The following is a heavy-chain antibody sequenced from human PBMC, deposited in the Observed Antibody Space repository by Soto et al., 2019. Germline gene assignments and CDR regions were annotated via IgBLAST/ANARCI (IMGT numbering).Heavy chain of an antibody. J-gene: IGHJ3*02. CDR3: AKDIGCSGGSCYSGAFDI. Sequence: PGGSLRLSCAASGFTFSSYGMHWVRQAPGKGLEWVAVIWYDGSNKYYADSVKGRFTISRDNSKNTLYLQMNSLRAEDTAVYYWAKDIGCSGGSCYSGAFDIWGQGTMVTVSS. D-gene: IGHD2-15*01. V-gene: IGHV3-33*06. CDR1: GFTFSSYG. CDR2: IWYDGSNK.